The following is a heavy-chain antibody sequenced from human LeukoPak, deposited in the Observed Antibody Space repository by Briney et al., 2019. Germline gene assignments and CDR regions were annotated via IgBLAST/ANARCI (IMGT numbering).Heavy chain of an antibody. CDR3: AKDQGDYGGNYYFDY. V-gene: IGHV3-30*02. D-gene: IGHD4-23*01. CDR1: GFTFSSYG. Sequence: PGGSLRLSRVASGFTFSSYGMHWVRQAPGKGLEWVAFIRYDGSNKKYADSVKGRFTISRDNSKNTLYLQMNSLRAEDTAVYYCAKDQGDYGGNYYFDYWGQGTLVTVSS. CDR2: IRYDGSNK. J-gene: IGHJ4*02.